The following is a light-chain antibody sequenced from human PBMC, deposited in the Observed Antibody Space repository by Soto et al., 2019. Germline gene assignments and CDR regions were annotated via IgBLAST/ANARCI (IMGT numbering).Light chain of an antibody. Sequence: QSALTQPASVSGSPGQSITISCTGTSSDVGGYNFVSWYQQHPGKAPKLMSYEVTSRPSGVSNRFSGSKSGNTASLTISGLQAEDEADYYRNSYTTSSTLVFGTGTKLTVL. CDR2: EVT. CDR3: NSYTTSSTLV. V-gene: IGLV2-14*03. J-gene: IGLJ1*01. CDR1: SSDVGGYNF.